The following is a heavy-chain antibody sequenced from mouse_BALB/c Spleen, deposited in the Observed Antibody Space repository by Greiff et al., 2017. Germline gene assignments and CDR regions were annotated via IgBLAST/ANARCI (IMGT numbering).Heavy chain of an antibody. J-gene: IGHJ3*01. CDR3: ARGTGAWFAY. CDR2: ISYSGST. V-gene: IGHV3-2*02. Sequence: EVMLVESGPGLVKPSQSLSLTCTVTGYSITSDYAWNWIRQFPGNKLEWMGYISYSGSTSYNPSLKSRISITRDTSKNQFFLQLNSVTTEDTPTYYCARGTGAWFAYRGQGTLVTVSA. CDR1: GYSITSDYA. D-gene: IGHD3-3*01.